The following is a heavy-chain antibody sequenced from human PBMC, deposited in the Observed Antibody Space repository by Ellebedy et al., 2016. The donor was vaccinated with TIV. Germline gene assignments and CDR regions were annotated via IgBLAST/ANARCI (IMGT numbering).Heavy chain of an antibody. CDR1: GFTVTNAW. D-gene: IGHD3-3*01. V-gene: IGHV3-15*01. CDR3: TTDPIFGVVRRPNWFDP. Sequence: GESLKISXAASGFTVTNAWMSWVRQAPGKGLEWVGRVRSETDGGTIDYAAPVEGRFTISRDESNNTVYLQMNSLKAGDTAVYYCTTDPIFGVVRRPNWFDPWGQGTLVTVS. J-gene: IGHJ5*02. CDR2: VRSETDGGTI.